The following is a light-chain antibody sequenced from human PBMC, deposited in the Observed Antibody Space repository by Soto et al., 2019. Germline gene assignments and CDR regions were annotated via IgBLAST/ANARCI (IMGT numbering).Light chain of an antibody. CDR1: QNVRGY. Sequence: ILFAQSPITLSLSPGERATPSCRASQNVRGYLAWYQQKPGQAPRLLIYDASNRATGIPARFSGSGSGTDFTLTISSLEPEDSAVYYCQQNLGVHTFGQGTKVDIK. V-gene: IGKV3-11*01. CDR3: QQNLGVHT. CDR2: DAS. J-gene: IGKJ1*01.